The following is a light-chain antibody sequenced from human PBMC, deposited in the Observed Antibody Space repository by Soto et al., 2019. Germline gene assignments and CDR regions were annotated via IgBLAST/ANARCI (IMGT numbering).Light chain of an antibody. J-gene: IGKJ1*01. CDR3: QQYSNLPLT. Sequence: EIVMTQSPATVSVSQGERASLSCRASQTVNSKMAWYQQKPGQGPRLLIYGASTRATGIPARFSGSGSGTEYTLTISSLQLEDLAVYWCQQYSNLPLTFGQGTTVEI. CDR2: GAS. CDR1: QTVNSK. V-gene: IGKV3-15*01.